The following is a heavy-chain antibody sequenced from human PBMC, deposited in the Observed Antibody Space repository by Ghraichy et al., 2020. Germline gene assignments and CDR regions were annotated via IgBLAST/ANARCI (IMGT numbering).Heavy chain of an antibody. Sequence: ASVKVSCKASGYTFTSYYMHWVRQAPGQGLEWMGIINPSGGNTSYAQKFQGRVTMTRDTSTSTVYMELSSLRSEDTAVYYCARFPDYYDSSGLGPLDYWGQGTLVTVSS. D-gene: IGHD3-22*01. CDR3: ARFPDYYDSSGLGPLDY. J-gene: IGHJ4*02. CDR2: INPSGGNT. CDR1: GYTFTSYY. V-gene: IGHV1-46*01.